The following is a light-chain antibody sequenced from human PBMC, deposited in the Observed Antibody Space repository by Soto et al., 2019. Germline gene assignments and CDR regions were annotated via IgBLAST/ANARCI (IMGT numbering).Light chain of an antibody. J-gene: IGKJ4*01. CDR2: SAS. V-gene: IGKV1-39*01. Sequence: DLQMTQSPSSLSASVGDRVTITCRASQSISTYVSWYQHRPGKAPKLLIYSASTLQSGVPPRFSGSGSGTDFTLTISSLQPEDFATYYCQQSFNTLTFGGGTNVEIE. CDR1: QSISTY. CDR3: QQSFNTLT.